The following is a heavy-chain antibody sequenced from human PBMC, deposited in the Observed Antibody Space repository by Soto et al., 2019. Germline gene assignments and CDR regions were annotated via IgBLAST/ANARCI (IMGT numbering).Heavy chain of an antibody. CDR2: VYYSGST. CDR1: GDSVSSSNYY. Sequence: QLQLQESGPGLVKPSETLSLTCTVSGDSVSSSNYYWGWIRQPPGKGLEWIGSVYYSGSTYYHPALKSRVTMSVDTSTNQFSLTLSSVTDADAAVYYCARHPTFRGWEYYFDYWGQGTPVTVSS. V-gene: IGHV4-39*01. CDR3: ARHPTFRGWEYYFDY. J-gene: IGHJ4*02. D-gene: IGHD6-19*01.